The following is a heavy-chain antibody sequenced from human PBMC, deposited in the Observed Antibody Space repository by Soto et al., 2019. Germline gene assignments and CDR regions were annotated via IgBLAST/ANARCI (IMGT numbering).Heavy chain of an antibody. D-gene: IGHD2-8*01. CDR1: GGSISSGGDY. Sequence: PSETLSLTCTVSGGSISSGGDYWSWIRQHPGKGLEWIGYIYYSGNTYYNPSLKSRVTISVDTSKNQFSLKLSSVTAAGTAVYYCARSHCTNGVCYRSNDAFDIWGKGTMVTVSS. J-gene: IGHJ3*02. CDR3: ARSHCTNGVCYRSNDAFDI. V-gene: IGHV4-31*03. CDR2: IYYSGNT.